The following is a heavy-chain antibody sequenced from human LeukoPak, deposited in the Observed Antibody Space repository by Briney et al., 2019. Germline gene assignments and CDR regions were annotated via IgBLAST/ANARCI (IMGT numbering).Heavy chain of an antibody. Sequence: PSETLSLTCAVYGGSFSGYYWSWIRQPPGKGLEWIGEINHSGSTNYNPSLKSRVTISVDTSKNQFSLKLSSVTAADTAVYYCARHDYYYDSSGHFDIWGQGTMVTVSS. CDR2: INHSGST. CDR1: GGSFSGYY. D-gene: IGHD3-22*01. J-gene: IGHJ3*02. V-gene: IGHV4-34*01. CDR3: ARHDYYYDSSGHFDI.